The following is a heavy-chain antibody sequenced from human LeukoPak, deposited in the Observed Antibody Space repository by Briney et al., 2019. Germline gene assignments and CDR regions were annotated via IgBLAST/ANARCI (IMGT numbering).Heavy chain of an antibody. CDR2: IIPIFGTA. V-gene: IGHV1-69*13. CDR3: ARDRRFGEFAGRGMANYYYYYYMDV. J-gene: IGHJ6*03. Sequence: ASVKVSCKASGGTFSSYAISWVRQAPGQGLEWMGGIIPIFGTANYAQKFQGRVTITADESTSTAYMELSSLRSEDTAVYYCARDRRFGEFAGRGMANYYYYYYMDVWGKGTTVTVSS. CDR1: GGTFSSYA. D-gene: IGHD3-10*01.